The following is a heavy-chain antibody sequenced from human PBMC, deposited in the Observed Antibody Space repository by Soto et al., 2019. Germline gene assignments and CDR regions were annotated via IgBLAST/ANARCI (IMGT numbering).Heavy chain of an antibody. D-gene: IGHD4-17*01. CDR2: INPSGGST. CDR1: GYTFTSYY. Sequence: QVQLVQSGAEVKKPGASVKVSCKASGYTFTSYYMHWVRQAPGQGLEWMGIINPSGGSTSYAQKFQGRVTMTRDTSTSTLYMELSSLRSEDTAVYYCARTSAHDYGGDDLDYWGQGTLVTVSS. V-gene: IGHV1-46*01. J-gene: IGHJ4*02. CDR3: ARTSAHDYGGDDLDY.